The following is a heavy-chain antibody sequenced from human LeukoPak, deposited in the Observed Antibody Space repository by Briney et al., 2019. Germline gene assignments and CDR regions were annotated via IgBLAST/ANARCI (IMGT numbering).Heavy chain of an antibody. CDR3: ARLHSTNWFDP. Sequence: SETLSLTCTVSGGSISSYYWSWIRQPPGKGLEWIGYIYYSGSTNYNPSLKSRVTISVDTSKNQFSLKLSSVTAADTAVYYCARLHSTNWFDPWGQGTLVIVSS. CDR1: GGSISSYY. CDR2: IYYSGST. D-gene: IGHD4-11*01. J-gene: IGHJ5*02. V-gene: IGHV4-59*01.